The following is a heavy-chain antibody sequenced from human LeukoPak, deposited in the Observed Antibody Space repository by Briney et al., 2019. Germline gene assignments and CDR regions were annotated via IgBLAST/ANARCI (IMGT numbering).Heavy chain of an antibody. CDR1: GGSISSYY. V-gene: IGHV4-39*07. J-gene: IGHJ4*02. D-gene: IGHD2-15*01. Sequence: PSETLSLTCTVSGGSISSYYWGWIRKAPGKGLEWIGSIHYNGQAYYNPSRASRVTISVDTSRNQFSLKLVSVTAADTAVYYCARLSGEIIVVGAGIDSWGQGTLVLVSS. CDR2: IHYNGQA. CDR3: ARLSGEIIVVGAGIDS.